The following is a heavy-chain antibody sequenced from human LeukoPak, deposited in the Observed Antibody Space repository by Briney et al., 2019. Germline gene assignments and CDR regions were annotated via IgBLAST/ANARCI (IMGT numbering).Heavy chain of an antibody. CDR3: AREGLWFGGNLDY. V-gene: IGHV4-31*03. CDR1: GGSISSGGYY. CDR2: IYYSGST. D-gene: IGHD3-10*01. J-gene: IGHJ4*02. Sequence: SQTLSLTCTVSGGSISSGGYYWSWIRQHPGKGLEWIGYIYYSGSTYYNPSLKSRFTISVDTSKNQFSLKLSSVTAADTAVYYCAREGLWFGGNLDYWGQGTLVTVSS.